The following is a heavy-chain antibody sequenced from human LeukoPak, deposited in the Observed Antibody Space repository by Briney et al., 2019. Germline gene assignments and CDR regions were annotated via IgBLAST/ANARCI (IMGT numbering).Heavy chain of an antibody. Sequence: KPSETLSLTCAVSGYSISSGYYWGWIRQPPGKGLEWIGSIYHSGSTYYNPSLKSRVTISVDTSKNQFSLKLSSVTAADTAVYYCARDNYGSGNIDSWGQGTLVTVSS. V-gene: IGHV4-38-2*02. CDR3: ARDNYGSGNIDS. CDR1: GYSISSGYY. CDR2: IYHSGST. D-gene: IGHD3-10*01. J-gene: IGHJ4*02.